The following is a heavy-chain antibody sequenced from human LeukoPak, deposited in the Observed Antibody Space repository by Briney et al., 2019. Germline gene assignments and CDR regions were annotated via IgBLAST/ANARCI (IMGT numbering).Heavy chain of an antibody. J-gene: IGHJ3*01. CDR1: GFIFGSYG. V-gene: IGHV3-30*02. Sequence: GGSLRLSCAASGFIFGSYGMHWVRQSPGKGLEWVAFIRDSANTKYYADSVRGRLTISRDNAKNTLYLQMDSLRDEDTGLYYCAEGYGGSSGALDLWGQGTMVIISS. CDR3: AEGYGGSSGALDL. CDR2: IRDSANTK. D-gene: IGHD4-23*01.